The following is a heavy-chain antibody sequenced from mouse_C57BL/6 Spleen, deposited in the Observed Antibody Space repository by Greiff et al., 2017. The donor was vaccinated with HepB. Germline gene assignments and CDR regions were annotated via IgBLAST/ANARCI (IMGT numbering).Heavy chain of an antibody. Sequence: VQLQQPGAELVKPGASVKLSCKASGYTFTSYWMQWVKQRPGQGLEWIGEIDPSDSYTNYKQKFKGKATLTVDTSSSTAYMQLSSLTSEDSAVYYCARSGYYGSSYGIDYWGQGTTLTVSS. J-gene: IGHJ2*01. CDR3: ARSGYYGSSYGIDY. CDR2: IDPSDSYT. V-gene: IGHV1-50*01. CDR1: GYTFTSYW. D-gene: IGHD1-1*01.